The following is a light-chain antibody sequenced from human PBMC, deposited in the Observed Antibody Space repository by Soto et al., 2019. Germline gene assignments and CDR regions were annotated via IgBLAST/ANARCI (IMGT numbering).Light chain of an antibody. Sequence: EIVLTQSPGTLSLFPGERATFSCRTSQSVSATYLAWYQQKPGQAPRLLIYGASSRATGIPDRFSGSGSGTDFTLTISSLEPDDSAVYYCQQYGSSPRTFGQGTKVEI. J-gene: IGKJ1*01. CDR3: QQYGSSPRT. CDR1: QSVSATY. CDR2: GAS. V-gene: IGKV3-20*01.